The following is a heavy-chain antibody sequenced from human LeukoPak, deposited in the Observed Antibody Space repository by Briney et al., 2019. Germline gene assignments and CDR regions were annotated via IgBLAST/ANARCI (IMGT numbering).Heavy chain of an antibody. CDR3: ARDHTNDAFDI. Sequence: GAAVKVSCKASGYAFTSYGIGWVRQAPGQGLEWMGWISAYDGNTDYAQNLQGRVTMTTDTSTSTVYMELSSLRSEDTAVYYCARDHTNDAFDIWGQGTMVTVSS. CDR2: ISAYDGNT. D-gene: IGHD3-3*01. J-gene: IGHJ3*02. CDR1: GYAFTSYG. V-gene: IGHV1-18*01.